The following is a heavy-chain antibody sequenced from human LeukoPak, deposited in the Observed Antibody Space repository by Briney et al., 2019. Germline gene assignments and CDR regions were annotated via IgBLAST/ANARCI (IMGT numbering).Heavy chain of an antibody. Sequence: SETLSLTCTVSGGSISRSTYYWGWIRQPPGQGLEWIGSIYYSGSTNYNPSLKSRVTISVDTSKNQFSLKLSSVTAADTAVYYCALLITIIGVSAFDIWGQGTMVTVSS. CDR3: ALLITIIGVSAFDI. D-gene: IGHD3-22*01. J-gene: IGHJ3*02. V-gene: IGHV4-39*07. CDR1: GGSISRSTYY. CDR2: IYYSGST.